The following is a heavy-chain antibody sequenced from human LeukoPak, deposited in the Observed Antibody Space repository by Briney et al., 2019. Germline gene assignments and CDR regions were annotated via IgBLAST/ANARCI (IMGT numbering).Heavy chain of an antibody. J-gene: IGHJ5*02. Sequence: GGSLRLSCAASGFTLSDYHMNWVRQAPGKGLEWLSSITTISHYIYYADAVRVRFTISRDNAKNSLYLQMNSLRGEDTAVYYCARSGGPGTYHQLRYNWFDPWGQGTLVTVSS. V-gene: IGHV3-21*01. CDR3: ARSGGPGTYHQLRYNWFDP. D-gene: IGHD3-10*01. CDR1: GFTLSDYH. CDR2: ITTISHYI.